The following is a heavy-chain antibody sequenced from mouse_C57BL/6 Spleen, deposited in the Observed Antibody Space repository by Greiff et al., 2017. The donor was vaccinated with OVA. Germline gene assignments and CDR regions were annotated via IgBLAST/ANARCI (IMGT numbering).Heavy chain of an antibody. Sequence: QVQLQQPGAELVRPGSSVKLSCKASGYTFTSYWMHWVKQRPIQGLEWIGNIDPSDSETHYNQKFKDKATLTVDKSSSTAYMQLSSLTSEDSAVYYGARNGYDYGVDYWGQGTTLTGSS. CDR1: GYTFTSYW. J-gene: IGHJ2*01. CDR2: IDPSDSET. D-gene: IGHD2-4*01. CDR3: ARNGYDYGVDY. V-gene: IGHV1-52*01.